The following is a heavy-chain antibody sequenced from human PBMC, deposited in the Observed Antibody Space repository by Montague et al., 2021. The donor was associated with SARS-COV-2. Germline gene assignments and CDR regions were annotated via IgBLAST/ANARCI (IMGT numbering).Heavy chain of an antibody. V-gene: IGHV4-59*01. CDR3: VRDHPYGGPRGAYDI. J-gene: IGHJ3*02. D-gene: IGHD4-23*01. CDR2: IYDGGAV. Sequence: SETLSLTCTVSGGSITGYYRSWLRRSPGKGLEWIAYIYDGGAVNYNPSLGSRVTISTDTSKNQLSLMVNSVTAADTAVYYCVRDHPYGGPRGAYDIWGQGTVVIVSS. CDR1: GGSITGYY.